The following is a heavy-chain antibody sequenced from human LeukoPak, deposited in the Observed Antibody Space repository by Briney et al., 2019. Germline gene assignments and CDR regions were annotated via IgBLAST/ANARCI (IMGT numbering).Heavy chain of an antibody. CDR2: IYYSGST. V-gene: IGHV4-30-4*08. CDR1: GGSISSGDYY. D-gene: IGHD6-19*01. CDR3: ARDSTGNQNGQIDSSGWYFDY. Sequence: PSQTLSLTCTVSGGSISSGDYYWSWIRQPPGKGLEWFGYIYYSGSTYYNPSLKSRVTISVDTSKNQFSLKLSSVTAADTAVYYCARDSTGNQNGQIDSSGWYFDYWGQGTLVTVSS. J-gene: IGHJ4*02.